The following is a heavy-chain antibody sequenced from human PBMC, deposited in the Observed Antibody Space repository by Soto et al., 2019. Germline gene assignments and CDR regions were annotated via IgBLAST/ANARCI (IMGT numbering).Heavy chain of an antibody. CDR2: IIPIFGTA. CDR3: AGYCSSTSCYTSYYGMDV. J-gene: IGHJ6*02. Sequence: SVKVSCKASGGTFSSYAISWVRQAPGQGLEWMGGIIPIFGTANYAQKFQGRVTITADESTSTAYMELSSLRSEDTAVYYCAGYCSSTSCYTSYYGMDVWGQGTTVTVSS. D-gene: IGHD2-2*02. V-gene: IGHV1-69*13. CDR1: GGTFSSYA.